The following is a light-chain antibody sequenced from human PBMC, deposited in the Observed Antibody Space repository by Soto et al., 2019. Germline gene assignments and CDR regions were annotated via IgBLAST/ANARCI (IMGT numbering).Light chain of an antibody. CDR2: DDN. CDR3: GSWDSSLSAYV. CDR1: SSNIGGNS. V-gene: IGLV1-51*01. Sequence: QSVLAQPPSVSCAPGHKVTISCSGSSSNIGGNSVSWYQQLPGTAPKLLIYDDNKRPSGIPDRFSGSKSGTSATLGITGFQTGDEADYYCGSWDSSLSAYVFGTGTKVTAL. J-gene: IGLJ1*01.